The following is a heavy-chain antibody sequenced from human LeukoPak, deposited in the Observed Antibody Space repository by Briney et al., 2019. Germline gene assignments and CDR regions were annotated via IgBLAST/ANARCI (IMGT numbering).Heavy chain of an antibody. CDR3: ARTVSGYGDYYYYYMDV. Sequence: ASVKVSFKASGYTFTSYGISWVRQAPGQGLEWMGWISAYNGNANYAEKLQGRVTMTTDTSTSTAYMEPRSLRSDDTAVYYCARTVSGYGDYYYYYMDVWGKGTTVTVSS. CDR2: ISAYNGNA. CDR1: GYTFTSYG. V-gene: IGHV1-18*01. J-gene: IGHJ6*03. D-gene: IGHD5-12*01.